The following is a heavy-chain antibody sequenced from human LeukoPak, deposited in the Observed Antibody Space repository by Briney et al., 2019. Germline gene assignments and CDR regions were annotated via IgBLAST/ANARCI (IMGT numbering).Heavy chain of an antibody. V-gene: IGHV4-59*01. CDR3: ARGAGGGGLENHAFDI. CDR1: GGSIDTYY. CDR2: IYYRGAT. Sequence: SETLSLTCTVSGGSIDTYYWSWIRQPPGKGLEWIGHIYYRGATNYNPSLKSRVTISVDTSKNQFSLKLSSVTAADTAVYYCARGAGGGGLENHAFDIWGQGTMVTVSS. D-gene: IGHD2-21*01. J-gene: IGHJ3*02.